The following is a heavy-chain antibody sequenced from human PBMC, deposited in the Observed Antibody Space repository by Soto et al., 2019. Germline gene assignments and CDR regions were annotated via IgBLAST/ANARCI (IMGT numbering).Heavy chain of an antibody. Sequence: SETLSLTCTVSGGSISSYSWSWIRQPPGKGLEWIGYIYHSGSTYYNPSLKSRVTISVDRSKNQFSLKLSSVTAADTAVYYCARIPSPWGQGTLVTVSS. D-gene: IGHD2-21*01. CDR3: ARIPSP. V-gene: IGHV4-30-2*01. CDR2: IYHSGST. J-gene: IGHJ5*02. CDR1: GGSISSYS.